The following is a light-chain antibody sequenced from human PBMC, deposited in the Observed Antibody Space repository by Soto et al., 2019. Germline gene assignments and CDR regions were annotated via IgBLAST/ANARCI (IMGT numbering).Light chain of an antibody. CDR2: EVS. V-gene: IGLV2-14*01. CDR3: ASYTNNTTLV. Sequence: QAVVTQPASVSGSPGQSITISCTGTSSDVGGYNYVSWYQQHPGKAPKLMLYEVSNRPSGVSNRFSGSKSDNTASLTISGLQAEDESDYYCASYTNNTTLVFGTGTKVTVL. CDR1: SSDVGGYNY. J-gene: IGLJ1*01.